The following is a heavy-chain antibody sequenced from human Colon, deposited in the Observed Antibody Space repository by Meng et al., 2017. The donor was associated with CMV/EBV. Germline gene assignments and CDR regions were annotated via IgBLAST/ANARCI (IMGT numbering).Heavy chain of an antibody. Sequence: SGGSSSGGDYYWSWIRQPPGKGMEWIGFSYYSGSTTYNPSLKSRVTISVDPFKNQFSLKLSSVTAADTAVYYCAREVTAGADWYFDLWGRGTLVTVSS. CDR2: SYYSGST. CDR1: GGSSSGGDYY. V-gene: IGHV4-30-4*08. CDR3: AREVTAGADWYFDL. D-gene: IGHD2-21*02. J-gene: IGHJ2*01.